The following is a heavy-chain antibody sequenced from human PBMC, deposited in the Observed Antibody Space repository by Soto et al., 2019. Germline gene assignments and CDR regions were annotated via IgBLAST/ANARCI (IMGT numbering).Heavy chain of an antibody. D-gene: IGHD6-13*01. J-gene: IGHJ4*02. CDR2: INHSGSS. V-gene: IGHV4-34*01. CDR3: ARGRXGXXSSWYVD. Sequence: QVQLQQWGAGLLKPSETVSLTCAVYGGSFSNNYXSXXRQPPGKGLEWIGEINHSGSSNYNPSLKSRVTISVDTSRNQFSLKLSSVTAADTAVYYCARGRXGXXSSWYVDWGQGTLVTVSS. CDR1: GGSFSNNY.